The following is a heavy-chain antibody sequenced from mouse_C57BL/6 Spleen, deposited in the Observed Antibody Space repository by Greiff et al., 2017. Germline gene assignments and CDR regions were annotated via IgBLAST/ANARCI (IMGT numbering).Heavy chain of an antibody. J-gene: IGHJ2*01. CDR2: ISIGGSYT. Sequence: EVQGVESGGDLVKPGGSLKLSCAASGFTFSSYGMSWVRQTPDKRLEWVATISIGGSYTYYPDSVKGRFTISRDNAKNTQYLQMSSLKSEDTAMYSCEGHQGFTPVEAPSSFAYWGQGTPLTVSA. CDR1: GFTFSSYG. CDR3: EGHQGFTPVEAPSSFAY. D-gene: IGHD1-1*01. V-gene: IGHV5-6*01.